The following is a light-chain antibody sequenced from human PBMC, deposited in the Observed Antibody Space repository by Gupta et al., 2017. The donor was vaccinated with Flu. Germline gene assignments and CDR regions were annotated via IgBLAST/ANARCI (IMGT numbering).Light chain of an antibody. CDR3: QQYNSYPYT. CDR2: KAS. CDR1: QSISIW. Sequence: DIQMTQFPSTLSASVGDRVTITCRASQSISIWLAWYQQKPGKAPKLLIYKASNLESGVPSKFSDSGSGTEFTLTISSLQPDEFATYYCQQYNSYPYTFGQGTKLEIK. J-gene: IGKJ2*01. V-gene: IGKV1-5*03.